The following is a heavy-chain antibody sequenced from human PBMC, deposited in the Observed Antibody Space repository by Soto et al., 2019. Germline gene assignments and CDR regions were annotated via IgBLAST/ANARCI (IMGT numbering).Heavy chain of an antibody. V-gene: IGHV4-34*01. CDR3: ASNKGPYYYYMDV. J-gene: IGHJ6*03. CDR2: INHSGST. Sequence: SETLSLTCAVYGGSFSGYYWSWIRQPPGKGLEWIGEINHSGSTNYNPSLKSRVTISVDTSKNQFSLKLSSVTAADTAVYYCASNKGPYYYYMDVWGKGTTVTVSS. CDR1: GGSFSGYY.